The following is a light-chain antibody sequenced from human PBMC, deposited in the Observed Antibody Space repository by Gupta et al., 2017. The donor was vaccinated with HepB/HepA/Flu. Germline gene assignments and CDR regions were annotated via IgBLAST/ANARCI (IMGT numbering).Light chain of an antibody. J-gene: IGKJ2*01. CDR3: QQSDSTLHT. CDR1: QTISSY. CDR2: AAS. V-gene: IGKV1-39*01. Sequence: DMEITHAPSSLAPSVVDSFTITCRASQTISSYLTWYQQKPGKAPNLLIYAASTGESGVPSRFSGSGSGTDFTLTISRLQPEDFATYYCQQSDSTLHTFGQGTKVEI.